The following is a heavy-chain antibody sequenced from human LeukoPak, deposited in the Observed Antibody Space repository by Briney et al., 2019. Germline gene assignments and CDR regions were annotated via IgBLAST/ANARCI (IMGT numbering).Heavy chain of an antibody. CDR3: ARQEYTSSSRFDF. CDR2: IYPGDSDT. CDR1: GYSFTSYW. V-gene: IGHV5-51*01. Sequence: GESLKISCQGSGYSFTSYWIGWVRQMPGKGLEWMGIIYPGDSDTRYSPSFQGQVTISADRSISTAYLQWSSLQASDTAMYYCARQEYTSSSRFDFWGQGTLVTVSS. J-gene: IGHJ4*02. D-gene: IGHD6-6*01.